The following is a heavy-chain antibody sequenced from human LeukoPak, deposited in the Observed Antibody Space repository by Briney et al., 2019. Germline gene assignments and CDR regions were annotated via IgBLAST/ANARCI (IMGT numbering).Heavy chain of an antibody. D-gene: IGHD3-22*01. J-gene: IGHJ4*02. CDR3: ARSGGFYDSSGYYGFDY. CDR1: GYTFTGYY. CDR2: INPNGGGT. Sequence: ASVTVSCKASGYTFTGYYMHWVRQAPGQGLEWMGWINPNGGGTNYAQKFQGRVTMTRDTSISTAYMELSRLRSDDTAVYYCARSGGFYDSSGYYGFDYWGQGTLVTVSS. V-gene: IGHV1-2*02.